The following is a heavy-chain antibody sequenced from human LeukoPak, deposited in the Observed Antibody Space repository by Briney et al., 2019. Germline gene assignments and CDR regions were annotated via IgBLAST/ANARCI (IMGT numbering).Heavy chain of an antibody. J-gene: IGHJ4*02. CDR2: INPNSGGT. Sequence: GASVKVSCKASGYTFTGYYMHWVRQAPGQGLEWMGWINPNSGGTNYAQKFQGRVTMTRDTSISTAYMELSRLRADDTAVYYCARVYARYCSGGSCYSWLGYWGQGTLVTVSS. CDR1: GYTFTGYY. V-gene: IGHV1-2*02. D-gene: IGHD2-15*01. CDR3: ARVYARYCSGGSCYSWLGY.